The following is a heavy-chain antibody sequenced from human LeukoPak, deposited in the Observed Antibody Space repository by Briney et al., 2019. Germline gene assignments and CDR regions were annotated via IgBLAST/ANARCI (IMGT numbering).Heavy chain of an antibody. CDR1: GFTFSSYA. J-gene: IGHJ4*02. D-gene: IGHD2-2*01. CDR3: AKDVDLYCSSTSCYAGQFDY. Sequence: GGSLRLSCAASGFTFSSYAMSWVRQAPGKGLEWVSAVSGSGGSTYYADSVKGRFTISRDNSENTLYLQMNSLRAEDTAVYYCAKDVDLYCSSTSCYAGQFDYRGQGTLVTVSS. V-gene: IGHV3-23*01. CDR2: VSGSGGST.